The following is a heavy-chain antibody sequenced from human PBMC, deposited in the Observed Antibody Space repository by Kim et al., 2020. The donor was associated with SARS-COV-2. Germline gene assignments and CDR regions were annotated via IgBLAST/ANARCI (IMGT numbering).Heavy chain of an antibody. CDR2: INHSGST. J-gene: IGHJ4*02. D-gene: IGHD3-3*01. V-gene: IGHV4-34*01. CDR1: GGSFSGYY. CDR3: ARGRRGEWLLFNYFDY. Sequence: SETLSLTCAVYGGSFSGYYWSWIRQPPGKGLEWIGEINHSGSTNYNPSLKSRVTISVDTSKNQFSLKLSSVTAADTAVYYCARGRRGEWLLFNYFDYWGQGTLVTVSS.